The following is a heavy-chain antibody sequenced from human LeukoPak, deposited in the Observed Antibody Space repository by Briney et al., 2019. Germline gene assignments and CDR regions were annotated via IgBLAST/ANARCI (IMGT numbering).Heavy chain of an antibody. V-gene: IGHV4-4*02. CDR3: ARHGGSVKQLWLQD. CDR1: GGSIDNSNW. J-gene: IGHJ4*02. CDR2: MYHSGST. D-gene: IGHD5-18*01. Sequence: SGTLSLTCAVSGGSIDNSNWWSWVRQAPGKGLEWIGEMYHSGSTNYNPSLKSRVTISVDKSKNQFSLKLSSVTAADTAVYYCARHGGSVKQLWLQDWGQGTLVTVSS.